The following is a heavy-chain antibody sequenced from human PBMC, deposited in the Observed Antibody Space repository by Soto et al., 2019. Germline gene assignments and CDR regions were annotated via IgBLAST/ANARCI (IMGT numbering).Heavy chain of an antibody. CDR1: GASISRDH. D-gene: IGHD6-19*01. CDR2: YSGST. CDR3: ATYTSGGGGRGY. V-gene: IGHV4-59*08. J-gene: IGHJ4*02. Sequence: QVQLQESGPGLVKPSETLSLTCTVSGASISRDHWNWIRQPPGKGLEWIGDYSGSTNYNPSLKSEFTISEDTSKNQCSLTLSSGTAADTAVYFCATYTSGGGGRGYWGQGTLVTVSS.